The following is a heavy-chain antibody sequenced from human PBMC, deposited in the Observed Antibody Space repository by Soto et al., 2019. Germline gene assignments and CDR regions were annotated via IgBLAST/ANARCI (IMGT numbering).Heavy chain of an antibody. CDR3: TRSSYYYDSSGLDY. J-gene: IGHJ4*02. V-gene: IGHV4-59*01. CDR1: GGSISSYY. D-gene: IGHD3-22*01. CDR2: IYYSGST. Sequence: SETLSLTCTVSGGSISSYYWSWIRQPPGKGLEWIGYIYYSGSTNYNPSLKSRVTISVDTSKNQFSLKLSSVTAADTAVYYCTRSSYYYDSSGLDYWGQGTLVTVSS.